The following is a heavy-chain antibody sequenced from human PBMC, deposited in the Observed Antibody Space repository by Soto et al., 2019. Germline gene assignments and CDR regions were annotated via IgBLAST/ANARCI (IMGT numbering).Heavy chain of an antibody. J-gene: IGHJ4*02. CDR3: AHRVLRAVFGLVTTTAIYFDF. CDR2: IYWDDDK. CDR1: GFSLTTSGEG. D-gene: IGHD3-3*01. V-gene: IGHV2-5*02. Sequence: QITLNESGPTVVRPTEPLTLTCRFSGFSLTTSGEGVRWIRQSPGKAPEWLALIYWDDDKRYSASLKSRLTITKDTSKNQVVLTVSDLDPTDTATYYCAHRVLRAVFGLVTTTAIYFDFWCQGTPVAVSS.